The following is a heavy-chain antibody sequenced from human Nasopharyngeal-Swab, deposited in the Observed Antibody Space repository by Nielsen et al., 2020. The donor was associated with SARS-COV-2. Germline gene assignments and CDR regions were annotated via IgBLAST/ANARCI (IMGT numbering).Heavy chain of an antibody. CDR2: INSDGSST. CDR3: ARWSSSWSLVT. J-gene: IGHJ4*02. CDR1: GFTFSSYW. D-gene: IGHD6-13*01. V-gene: IGHV3-74*01. Sequence: GGSLRLSCAASGFTFSSYWMHWVRRAPGKGLVWVSRINSDGSSTSYADSVKGRFTISRDNAKNTLYLQMNSLRAEDTAVYYCARWSSSWSLVTWGQGTLVTVSS.